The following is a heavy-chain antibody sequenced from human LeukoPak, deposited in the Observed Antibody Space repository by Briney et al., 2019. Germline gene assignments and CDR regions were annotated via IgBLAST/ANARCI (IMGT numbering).Heavy chain of an antibody. CDR3: AKDYYDSSGYYDAAPLDY. Sequence: PGGSLRLSCAASGFTFSTYAMSWVRQAPGEGLEWVSGISGSDYTTYYADSVRGRFTISRDNSKNTLYMQMNNLRAEDTAVYYCAKDYYDSSGYYDAAPLDYWGQGTLVTVFS. V-gene: IGHV3-23*01. CDR2: ISGSDYTT. CDR1: GFTFSTYA. J-gene: IGHJ4*02. D-gene: IGHD3-22*01.